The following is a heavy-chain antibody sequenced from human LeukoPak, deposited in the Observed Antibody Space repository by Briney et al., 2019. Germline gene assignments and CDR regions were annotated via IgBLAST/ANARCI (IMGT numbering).Heavy chain of an antibody. CDR1: GGSIRSSSYY. D-gene: IGHD3-10*01. V-gene: IGHV4-39*07. CDR2: IYYSGST. J-gene: IGHJ6*03. Sequence: SETLSLTCTVSGGSIRSSSYYWGWIRQPPGKGLEWIGSIYYSGSTYYNPSLKSRVTISLDTSKNQFSLKLSSVTAADTAVYYRAGVTGSYYFYYYMDVWGKGTTVTVSS. CDR3: AGVTGSYYFYYYMDV.